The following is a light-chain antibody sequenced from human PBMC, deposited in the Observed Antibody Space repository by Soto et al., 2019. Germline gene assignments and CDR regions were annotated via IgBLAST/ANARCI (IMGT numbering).Light chain of an antibody. CDR1: QSLLHSNGYNY. J-gene: IGKJ1*01. Sequence: DIVMTQSPLSLPVTPGEPASISCRSSQSLLHSNGYNYVDWYLQKAGQSPHLLIYLGSNRASGVPDRFSGSGSVTYFTLKISRVEAEDVGVYYCMQSLETPWTFGQGTKVDIK. CDR3: MQSLETPWT. V-gene: IGKV2-28*01. CDR2: LGS.